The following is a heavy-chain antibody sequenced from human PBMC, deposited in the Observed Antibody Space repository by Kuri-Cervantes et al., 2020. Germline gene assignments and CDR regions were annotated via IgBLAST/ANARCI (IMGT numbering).Heavy chain of an antibody. J-gene: IGHJ4*02. CDR1: GYTFTSYA. V-gene: IGHV1-3*02. CDR2: SNAGNGNT. CDR3: ARGGKMTTVTTIY. D-gene: IGHD4-17*01. Sequence: ASVKVSCKASGYTFTSYAMHWVRQAPGQRLEWMGWSNAGNGNTKYSQEFQGRVTITRDTSASTAYMELSSLRSDDTAVYYCARGGKMTTVTTIYWGQGTLVTVSS.